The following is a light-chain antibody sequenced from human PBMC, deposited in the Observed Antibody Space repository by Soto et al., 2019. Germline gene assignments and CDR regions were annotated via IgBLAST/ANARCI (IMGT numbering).Light chain of an antibody. CDR3: QQYDNVPLT. CDR2: EAS. J-gene: IGKJ4*01. CDR1: QDITND. V-gene: IGKV1-33*01. Sequence: DIQMTQSPSSLSASVGDRVTITCQASQDITNDLNWYQQKPGKAPKVLIYEASNLKTGVPSRFSGSGSGTDFTFTISNLQPEDIATYFCQQYDNVPLTFGGGTKVEIK.